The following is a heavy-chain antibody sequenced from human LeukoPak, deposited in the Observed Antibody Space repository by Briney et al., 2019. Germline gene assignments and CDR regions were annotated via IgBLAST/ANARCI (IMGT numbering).Heavy chain of an antibody. CDR2: INPNSGGT. D-gene: IGHD2-15*01. CDR3: ARAVVAATLWSQIPHY. V-gene: IGHV1-2*02. J-gene: IGHJ4*02. CDR1: GYTCTGYY. Sequence: ASVKVSCKSSGYTCTGYYMHWVRQAPGQGLEWMGWINPNSGGTNYAQKFQGRVTMTRDTSISTAYMELSRLRSDDTAVYSCARAVVAATLWSQIPHYWGQGTLVTVSS.